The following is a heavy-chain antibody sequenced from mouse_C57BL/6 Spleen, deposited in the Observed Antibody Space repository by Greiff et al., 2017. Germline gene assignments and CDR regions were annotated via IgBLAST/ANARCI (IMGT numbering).Heavy chain of an antibody. CDR2: ISYDGSN. V-gene: IGHV3-6*01. Sequence: EVKLMESGPGLVKPSQSLSLTCSVTGYSITSGYYWNWIRQFPGNKLEWMGYISYDGSNNYNPSLKNRISITRDTSKNQFFLKLNSVTTENTATYYCARAITTVVPHFDYWGQGTTLTVSS. CDR1: GYSITSGYY. J-gene: IGHJ2*01. D-gene: IGHD1-1*01. CDR3: ARAITTVVPHFDY.